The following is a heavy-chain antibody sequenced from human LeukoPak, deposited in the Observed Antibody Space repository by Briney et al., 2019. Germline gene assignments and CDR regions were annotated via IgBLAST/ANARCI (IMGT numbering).Heavy chain of an antibody. J-gene: IGHJ4*02. CDR3: ARDLSWDSRGYLDY. D-gene: IGHD3-22*01. CDR1: GFTFSSYG. V-gene: IGHV3-33*01. CDR2: IWYDGSNK. Sequence: GGSLRLSCAASGFTFSSYGMHWVRQAPGKGLEWVAVIWYDGSNKYYADSVKGRFTISRDNSKNTLYLQMNSLRAEDTAVYYCARDLSWDSRGYLDYWGQGTLVTVSS.